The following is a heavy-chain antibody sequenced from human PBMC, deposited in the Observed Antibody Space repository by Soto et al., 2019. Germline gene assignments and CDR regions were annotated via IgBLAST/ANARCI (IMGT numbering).Heavy chain of an antibody. V-gene: IGHV3-23*01. J-gene: IGHJ4*02. Sequence: GGSLRLSCAASGFTFSSYAMSWVRQAPGKGLEWVSGIIASGGSSYYADSVKGRFTISRDNSKNTLYLQMNSLRAEDTAVYYCAKISSGSSNFDYWGQGTLVTVSS. CDR3: AKISSGSSNFDY. D-gene: IGHD2-15*01. CDR1: GFTFSSYA. CDR2: IIASGGSS.